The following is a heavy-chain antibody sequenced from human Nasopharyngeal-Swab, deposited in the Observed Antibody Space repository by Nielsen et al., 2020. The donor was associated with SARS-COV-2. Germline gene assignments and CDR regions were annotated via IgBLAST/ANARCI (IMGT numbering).Heavy chain of an antibody. CDR1: GYTFTRYY. CDR2: INPGGGSA. D-gene: IGHD2-15*01. J-gene: IGHJ5*02. V-gene: IGHV1-46*01. CDR3: ARGGDPREVVAATDCFDP. Sequence: ASVKVSCKASGYTFTRYYIHWVRQAPGQGLEWMGIINPGGGSARYSQNFQGRVTMTRDTCTSTVYMELSSLRSEDTAVYYCARGGDPREVVAATDCFDPWGQGTLVTVSS.